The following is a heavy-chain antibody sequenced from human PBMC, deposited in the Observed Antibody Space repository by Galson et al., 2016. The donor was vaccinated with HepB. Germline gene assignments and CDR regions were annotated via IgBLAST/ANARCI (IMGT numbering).Heavy chain of an antibody. CDR1: GDSVSNYSAA. CDR3: ARVPFRGDSYRDAFDI. Sequence: CAISGDSVSNYSAAWNWIRQTPSRGLEWLGRTYYRFRWETDYPPSVMSRITITPDTSKNTFSLHLNSVTPEDTAVYYCARVPFRGDSYRDAFDIWGQGTMVTVSP. J-gene: IGHJ3*02. D-gene: IGHD3-10*01. V-gene: IGHV6-1*01. CDR2: TYYRFRWET.